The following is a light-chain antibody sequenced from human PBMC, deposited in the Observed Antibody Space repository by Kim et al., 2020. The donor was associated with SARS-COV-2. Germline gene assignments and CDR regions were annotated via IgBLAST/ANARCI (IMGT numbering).Light chain of an antibody. V-gene: IGKV1-39*01. CDR2: AAS. Sequence: DIQMTQSPSSLSASVGDRVTITCRASQSISNYLNWYQQKPGRAPNLLIYAASKLQSGVSSRFSGSGSGTDFTLTITSLQPEDFATYYWQQSHSTLYTFGQGTKLEIK. CDR3: QQSHSTLYT. CDR1: QSISNY. J-gene: IGKJ2*01.